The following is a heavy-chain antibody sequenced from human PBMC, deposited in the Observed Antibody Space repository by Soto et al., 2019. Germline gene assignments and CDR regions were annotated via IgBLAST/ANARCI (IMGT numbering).Heavy chain of an antibody. CDR1: GGSISSYY. D-gene: IGHD6-13*01. CDR2: IYYSGST. CDR3: ARTRIFIAAAGDDAFDI. J-gene: IGHJ3*02. Sequence: QVQLQESGPGLVKPSETLSLTCTVSGGSISSYYWSWIRQPPGKGLEWIGYIYYSGSTNYNPSLKSRVTISVDTSKNQFSLKLSSVPAADTAVYYCARTRIFIAAAGDDAFDIWGQGTMVTVSS. V-gene: IGHV4-59*08.